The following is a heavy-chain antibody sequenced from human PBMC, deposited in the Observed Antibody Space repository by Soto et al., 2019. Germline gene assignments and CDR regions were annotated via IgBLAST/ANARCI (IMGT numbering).Heavy chain of an antibody. CDR1: GASIDSYY. V-gene: IGHV4-59*13. CDR3: ARDRTPFASTAYYSGLDV. CDR2: ICYSGST. D-gene: IGHD3-22*01. Sequence: SETLSLTCTVSGASIDSYYWNWIRQPPGKGLEWIGYICYSGSTTYNPSLKTRVTISVDRSKNQFSLKLTSVTAADTAVYYCARDRTPFASTAYYSGLDVWGQGTTATVS. J-gene: IGHJ6*02.